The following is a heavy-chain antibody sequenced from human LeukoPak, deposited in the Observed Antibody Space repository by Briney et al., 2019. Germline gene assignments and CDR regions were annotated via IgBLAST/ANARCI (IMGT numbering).Heavy chain of an antibody. Sequence: SGGSLRLSCAASGFTFSSYAMSWVRQAPGKGLEWVSGISWNSGSIGYADSVKGRFTVSRDNAKNSLYLQMNSLRAEDTALYYCAKDRRGGTYSGSYFAFDIWGQGTMVTVSS. CDR1: GFTFSSYA. J-gene: IGHJ3*02. CDR2: ISWNSGSI. D-gene: IGHD1-26*01. V-gene: IGHV3-9*01. CDR3: AKDRRGGTYSGSYFAFDI.